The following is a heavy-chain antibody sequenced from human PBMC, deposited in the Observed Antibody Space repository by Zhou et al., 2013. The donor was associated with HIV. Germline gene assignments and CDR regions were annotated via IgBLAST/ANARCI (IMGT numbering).Heavy chain of an antibody. CDR3: ASRRYYDSATNDAFDI. V-gene: IGHV1-69*13. Sequence: QVQLVQSGAEVKKPGSSVKVSCKASGGTFSSYAISWVRQAPGQGLEWMGRIIPIFGTANYAQKFQGRVTITADESTSTAYMELSSLRSEDTAVYYCASRRYYDSATNDAFDIWGQGTMVTVSS. CDR1: GGTFSSYA. D-gene: IGHD3-22*01. CDR2: IIPIFGTA. J-gene: IGHJ3*02.